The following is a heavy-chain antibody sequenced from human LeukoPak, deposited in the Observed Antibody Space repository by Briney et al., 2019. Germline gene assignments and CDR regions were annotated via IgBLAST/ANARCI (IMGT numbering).Heavy chain of an antibody. CDR1: GFTFDDYA. Sequence: GGSLRLSCAASGFTFDDYAMHWVRQAPGKGLEWVSGISWNSGSIGYADSVKGRFTISRDNAKNSLYLQMNSLRAEDTALYYCAKGTTYYDILTGYRPGFDYWGQGTLVTVSS. CDR3: AKGTTYYDILTGYRPGFDY. J-gene: IGHJ4*02. V-gene: IGHV3-9*01. D-gene: IGHD3-9*01. CDR2: ISWNSGSI.